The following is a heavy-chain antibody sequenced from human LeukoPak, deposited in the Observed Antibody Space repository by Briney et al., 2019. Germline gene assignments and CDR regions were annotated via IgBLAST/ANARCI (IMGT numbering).Heavy chain of an antibody. J-gene: IGHJ4*02. CDR1: GFTFSSYA. D-gene: IGHD6-6*01. Sequence: GGSLRLSCAASGFTFSSYAKSWVRQAPGKGLEWVSAISGSGGSTYYADSVKGRFTISRDNPKNTLYLQMNSLRAEDTAVYYCAKDLRKQLVPGDYWGQGTLVTVSS. CDR3: AKDLRKQLVPGDY. V-gene: IGHV3-23*01. CDR2: ISGSGGST.